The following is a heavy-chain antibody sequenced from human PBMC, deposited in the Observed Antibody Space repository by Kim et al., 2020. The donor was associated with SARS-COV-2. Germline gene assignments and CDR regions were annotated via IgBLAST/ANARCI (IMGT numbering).Heavy chain of an antibody. V-gene: IGHV3-49*04. J-gene: IGHJ4*01. CDR1: GFTFGDYA. Sequence: GGSLRLSCTASGFTFGDYAMSWVRQAPGKGLEWVGFIRSKAYGGTTEYAASVNGRFTISRDDSKSIAYLQMNSLKTEDTAVYYCTRDLVGATGDYFDYWG. CDR2: IRSKAYGGTT. D-gene: IGHD1-26*01. CDR3: TRDLVGATGDYFDY.